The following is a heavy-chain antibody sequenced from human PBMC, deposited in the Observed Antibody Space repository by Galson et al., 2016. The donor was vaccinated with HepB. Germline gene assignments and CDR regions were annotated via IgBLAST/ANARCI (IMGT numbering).Heavy chain of an antibody. Sequence: SLRLSCAVSGFKFGSYSMHWVRQAPGKGLEWVSSISASSSCVDYADSVKGRFTISRDNAKSSLFLQMNSLRADDTAVYYCARDKGGSEFTLFGVLLDVWGQGTTVTVSS. J-gene: IGHJ6*02. CDR1: GFKFGSYS. D-gene: IGHD3-3*01. CDR2: ISASSSCV. CDR3: ARDKGGSEFTLFGVLLDV. V-gene: IGHV3-21*01.